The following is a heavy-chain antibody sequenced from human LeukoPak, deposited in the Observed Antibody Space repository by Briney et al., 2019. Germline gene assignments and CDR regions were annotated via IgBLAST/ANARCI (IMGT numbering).Heavy chain of an antibody. V-gene: IGHV4-4*07. CDR2: IYSSGST. CDR1: GGSISRYY. CDR3: ARVGRFLEWSFDY. J-gene: IGHJ4*02. Sequence: PSETLSLTCTVSGGSISRYYWSWIRQPAGKGLEWIGRIYSSGSTNYNPSLKSRVTMSIDMSKNQVSLKLSSVTAADTAVYYCARVGRFLEWSFDYWGQGTLVTVSS. D-gene: IGHD3-3*01.